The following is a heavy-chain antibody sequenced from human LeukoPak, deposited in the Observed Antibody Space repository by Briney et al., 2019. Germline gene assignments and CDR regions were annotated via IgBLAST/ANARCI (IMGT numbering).Heavy chain of an antibody. V-gene: IGHV4-30-2*01. D-gene: IGHD6-13*01. J-gene: IGHJ5*02. Sequence: SETLSLTCAVSGGSISSGDLSWSWIRQPPGKALEWIGYIYQSGSAYYNPSLESRVTMSVDRSKNQFSLKLSSVTAADTAVYYCARDSGVAAAGTSYNWFDPWGQGTLVTVSS. CDR1: GGSISSGDLS. CDR3: ARDSGVAAAGTSYNWFDP. CDR2: IYQSGSA.